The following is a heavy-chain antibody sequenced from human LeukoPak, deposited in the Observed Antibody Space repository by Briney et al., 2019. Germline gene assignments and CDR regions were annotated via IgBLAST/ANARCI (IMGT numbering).Heavy chain of an antibody. CDR3: AEGELAARYCSGGSCYSRRLPEGGIDY. D-gene: IGHD2-15*01. CDR1: GYTYSRYG. Sequence: PGSSLRLSCAASGYTYSRYGMHWVRQAPGKGLEWVAVISYDGSNKYYADHVKGRVTITRDKSKSTLYLELSSLRFEDTAVYYCAEGELAARYCSGGSCYSRRLPEGGIDYWGQGTLVTVSS. J-gene: IGHJ4*02. V-gene: IGHV3-30*18. CDR2: ISYDGSNK.